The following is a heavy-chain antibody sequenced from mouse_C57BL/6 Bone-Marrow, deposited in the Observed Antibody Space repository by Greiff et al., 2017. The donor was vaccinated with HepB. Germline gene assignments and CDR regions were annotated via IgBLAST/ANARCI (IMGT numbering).Heavy chain of an antibody. CDR1: GYAFSSSW. V-gene: IGHV1-82*01. J-gene: IGHJ3*01. CDR2: ISPGDGDT. CDR3: ARVLAY. Sequence: QVQLKQSGPELVKPGASVKISCKASGYAFSSSWMNWVKQRPGKGLEWIGRISPGDGDTNYNGKFKGKATLTADKSSSKAYMKLSSLTSEDSAVYFCARVLAYWGQGTLVTVSA.